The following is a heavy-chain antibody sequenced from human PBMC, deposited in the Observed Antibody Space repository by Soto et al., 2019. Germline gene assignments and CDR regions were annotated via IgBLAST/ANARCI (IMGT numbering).Heavy chain of an antibody. CDR3: ARGLPLHGGSYLY. Sequence: PSETLSLTCAVYGGSFSGYYWSWIRQPPGKGLEWIGEINHSGSTNYNPSLKSRVTISVDTSKNQFSLKLSSVTAADTAVYYCARGLPLHGGSYLYWGQGTLVTVSS. D-gene: IGHD1-26*01. CDR1: GGSFSGYY. V-gene: IGHV4-34*01. CDR2: INHSGST. J-gene: IGHJ4*02.